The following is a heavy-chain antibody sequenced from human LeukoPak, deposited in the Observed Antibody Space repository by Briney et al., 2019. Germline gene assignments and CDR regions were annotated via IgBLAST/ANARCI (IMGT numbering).Heavy chain of an antibody. CDR3: APYYYDSSAEGY. D-gene: IGHD3-22*01. Sequence: GGSLRLSCAASGFTFSTYGMHWVRQAPGKGLEWVSFIRYVGINKYYADSVKGRFTISRDNAKNSLYLQMNSLRAEDTAVYYCAPYYYDSSAEGYWGQGTLVTVSS. CDR2: IRYVGINK. CDR1: GFTFSTYG. V-gene: IGHV3-30*02. J-gene: IGHJ4*02.